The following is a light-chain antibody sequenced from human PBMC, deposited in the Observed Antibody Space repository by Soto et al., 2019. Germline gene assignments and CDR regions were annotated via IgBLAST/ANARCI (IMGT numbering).Light chain of an antibody. CDR3: ATWDDSLHGHWV. CDR1: SSNIGSNT. V-gene: IGLV1-44*01. Sequence: QSLLTQPPSASGTPGQKVTISCSGSSSNIGSNTVNWYQQLPGTAPKLLIYSNYHRPSGVPDRFSGSKSGTSASLAISGLQSEDEADYYCATWDDSLHGHWVFGGGTKLTVL. J-gene: IGLJ3*02. CDR2: SNY.